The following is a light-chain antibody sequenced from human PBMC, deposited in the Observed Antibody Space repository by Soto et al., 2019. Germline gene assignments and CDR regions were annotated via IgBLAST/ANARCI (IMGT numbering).Light chain of an antibody. CDR2: RNN. CDR3: AAWDDSLSGYV. J-gene: IGLJ1*01. CDR1: SSNIGSNY. V-gene: IGLV1-47*01. Sequence: QSVLAQPPSASGTPGQRVTISCSRSSSNIGSNYVYWYQQLPGTAPKLLIYRNNQRPSGVPDRFSGSKSGTSASLAISGLRSEDEADYYCAAWDDSLSGYVFGTGTKGTVL.